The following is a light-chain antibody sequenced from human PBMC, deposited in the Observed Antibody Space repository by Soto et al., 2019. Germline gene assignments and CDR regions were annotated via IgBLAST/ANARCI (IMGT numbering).Light chain of an antibody. CDR3: QQSYSTPSIT. CDR2: AAS. J-gene: IGKJ5*01. V-gene: IGKV1-39*01. Sequence: DIQMTQSPSSLSASVGDRVTITCRASQSISSYLNWYQQKPGKAPKLLIYAASSLQSGVPSRFSGSGSGTDFTLTISSLQPEDFATYYCQQSYSTPSITVGQGTRREIK. CDR1: QSISSY.